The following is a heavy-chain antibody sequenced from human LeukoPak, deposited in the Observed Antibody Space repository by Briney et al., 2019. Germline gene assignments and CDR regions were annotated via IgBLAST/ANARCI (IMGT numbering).Heavy chain of an antibody. Sequence: GESLKISCKGSGYNFTNYWIAWVRQMPGNGLECMGIIYPGDSDTRYSPSFQGQVTISADKSISTAYLQWSSLKASDTANYYCARGHYFDYWGQGNLVTVSS. CDR2: IYPGDSDT. V-gene: IGHV5-51*01. CDR3: ARGHYFDY. CDR1: GYNFTNYW. J-gene: IGHJ4*02.